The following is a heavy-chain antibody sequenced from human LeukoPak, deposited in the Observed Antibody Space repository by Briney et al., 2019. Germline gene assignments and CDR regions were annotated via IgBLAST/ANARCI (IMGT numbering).Heavy chain of an antibody. CDR1: GFTFSSYG. CDR3: ARASFQRWLQLGGD. CDR2: IWYDGSNK. Sequence: GGSLRLSCAASGFTFSSYGMHWVRQAPGKGLEWVAVIWYDGSNKYYADSVKGRFTISRDNSKNTLYLQMNSLRAEDTAVYYCARASFQRWLQLGGDWGQGTLVTVSS. V-gene: IGHV3-33*01. D-gene: IGHD5-24*01. J-gene: IGHJ4*02.